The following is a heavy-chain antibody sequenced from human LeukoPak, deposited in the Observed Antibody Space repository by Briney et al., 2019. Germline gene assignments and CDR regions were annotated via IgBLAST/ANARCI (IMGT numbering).Heavy chain of an antibody. V-gene: IGHV1-69*06. Sequence: VASVKVSFKASGGTFSSYPISWVRQAPGQGLEWMGGIIPIFGTANFAQKSQARVTITADKSTSTAYMELSSLRSEDTAVYYCARDGGTGEYFQHWGQGTLVTVSS. D-gene: IGHD3-16*01. CDR2: IIPIFGTA. CDR3: ARDGGTGEYFQH. J-gene: IGHJ1*01. CDR1: GGTFSSYP.